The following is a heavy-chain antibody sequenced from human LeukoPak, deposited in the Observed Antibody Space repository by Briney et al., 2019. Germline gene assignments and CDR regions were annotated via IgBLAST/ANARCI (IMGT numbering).Heavy chain of an antibody. V-gene: IGHV4-59*01. D-gene: IGHD4-23*01. CDR2: VYNSGT. J-gene: IGHJ4*02. CDR3: ARDYGGKFDC. CDR1: NGSISSYS. Sequence: SETLSLTCTVSNGSISSYSWSWIRQTPGKGLEWIGYVYNSGTNYNPSLKSRVTISMDTSKNQFSLNLNSVTAADTAVYYCARDYGGKFDCWGQGTLVTVSS.